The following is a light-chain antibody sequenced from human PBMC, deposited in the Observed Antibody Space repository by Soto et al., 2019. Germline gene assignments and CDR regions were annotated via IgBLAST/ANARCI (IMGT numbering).Light chain of an antibody. CDR3: QYYGASPQT. CDR2: DAS. J-gene: IGKJ1*01. V-gene: IGKV3-20*01. CDR1: QSVSSSY. Sequence: EIVLTQSPGTLSLSPGERATLSCRASQSVSSSYLAWYRQKPGQAPRLLIYDASSRATGIPDRFTGSGSGTDFTLTITRLEPEDFAVYYCQYYGASPQTFGQGTKVDIK.